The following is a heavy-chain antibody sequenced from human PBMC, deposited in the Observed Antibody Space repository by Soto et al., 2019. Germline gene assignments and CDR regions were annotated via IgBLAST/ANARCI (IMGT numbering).Heavy chain of an antibody. CDR1: GFTFSSYA. J-gene: IGHJ4*02. D-gene: IGHD3-22*01. CDR2: ISGSGGGT. Sequence: VGSLRLSCAASGFTFSSYAMSWVRQAPGKGLEWVSAISGSGGGTYYADSVKGRFTISRDNSRNTLYVQMNSLRAEDTAVYYCAKWKVGSHYYDSSGYYYAYYFDYWGQGTLVTVSS. CDR3: AKWKVGSHYYDSSGYYYAYYFDY. V-gene: IGHV3-23*01.